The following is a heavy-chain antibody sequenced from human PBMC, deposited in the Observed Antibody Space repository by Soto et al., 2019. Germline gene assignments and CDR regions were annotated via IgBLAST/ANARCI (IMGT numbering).Heavy chain of an antibody. CDR2: INPNSGGT. D-gene: IGHD2-15*01. CDR3: ARVPDCSGGSCYASGWFEP. Sequence: QVQLVKSGAEVKKPGASVKVSCKASGYTFTGYYMHWVRHAPGQGLEWMGWINPNSGGTNYAQKFQGWVTMTRDTSISTAYMELSRLRSDDTAVYYCARVPDCSGGSCYASGWFEPWGQGTLGTVSS. V-gene: IGHV1-2*04. CDR1: GYTFTGYY. J-gene: IGHJ5*02.